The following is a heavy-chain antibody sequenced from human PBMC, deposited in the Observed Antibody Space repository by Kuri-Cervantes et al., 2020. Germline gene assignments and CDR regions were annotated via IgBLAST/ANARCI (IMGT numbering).Heavy chain of an antibody. CDR3: AREYVGDSSSWYSGGMDV. CDR2: IWYDGSNK. V-gene: IGHV3-33*01. J-gene: IGHJ6*02. D-gene: IGHD6-13*01. CDR1: GSTFSSYG. Sequence: GGSLRLSCAASGSTFSSYGMHWVRQAPGKGLEWVAVIWYDGSNKYYADSVKGRFTISRDNSKNTLYLQMNSLRAEDTAVYYCAREYVGDSSSWYSGGMDVWGQGTTVTVSS.